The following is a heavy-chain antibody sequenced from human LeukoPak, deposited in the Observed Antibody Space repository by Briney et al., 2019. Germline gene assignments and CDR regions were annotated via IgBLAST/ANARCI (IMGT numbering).Heavy chain of an antibody. CDR1: GFTFSSYW. CDR3: ASQTYYDFWSGYWDYYYYYMDV. CDR2: IKQDGSEK. V-gene: IGHV3-7*01. J-gene: IGHJ6*03. Sequence: GGSLRLSCAASGFTFSSYWMSWVRQAPGKGLEWVANIKQDGSEKYYVDSVKGRFTISRDNAKNSLYLQMNSLRAEDTAVYYCASQTYYDFWSGYWDYYYYYMDVWGKGTTVTVSS. D-gene: IGHD3-3*01.